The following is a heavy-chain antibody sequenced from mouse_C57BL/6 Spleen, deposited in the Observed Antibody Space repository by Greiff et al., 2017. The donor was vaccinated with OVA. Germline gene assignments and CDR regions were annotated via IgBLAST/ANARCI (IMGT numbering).Heavy chain of an antibody. D-gene: IGHD2-4*01. CDR3: ARSYYDYGYYAMDY. CDR2: IYPGSGST. Sequence: VKLQQPGAELVKPGASVKMSCKASGYTFTSYWITWVKQRPGQGLEWIGDIYPGSGSTNYNEKFKSKATLTVDTSSSTAYMQLSSLTSEDSAVYYCARSYYDYGYYAMDYWGQGTSVTVSS. J-gene: IGHJ4*01. CDR1: GYTFTSYW. V-gene: IGHV1-55*01.